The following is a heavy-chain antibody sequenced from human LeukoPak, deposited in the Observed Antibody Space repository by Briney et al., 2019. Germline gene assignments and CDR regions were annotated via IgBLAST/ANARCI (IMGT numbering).Heavy chain of an antibody. D-gene: IGHD2-15*01. CDR1: GFTFNDYY. J-gene: IGHJ6*02. Sequence: GGSLRLSCAASGFTFNDYYMSWIRPAPGKGLEWVSHISAGGNTIYYADSVKGRFTISRDKAKNSLYLQMSSLRAEDTAVYYCARYCGGGSCYYYYYGMDVWGQATTVTVSS. V-gene: IGHV3-11*01. CDR3: ARYCGGGSCYYYYYGMDV. CDR2: ISAGGNTI.